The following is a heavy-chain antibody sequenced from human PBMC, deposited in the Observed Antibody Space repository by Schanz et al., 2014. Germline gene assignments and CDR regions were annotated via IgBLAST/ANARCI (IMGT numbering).Heavy chain of an antibody. CDR3: ARKVVATIVGYYDN. CDR1: GFAFSSYG. D-gene: IGHD5-12*01. V-gene: IGHV3-23*01. J-gene: IGHJ4*02. Sequence: EVQLLESGGGLVQPGGSLRLSCLASGFAFSSYGMNWLRQAPGKGLEWVSAMNESHSTIYYADSVRGRFTISRDNAENTLFLQMNSLRAEDTAVYDCARKVVATIVGYYDNWGQGTLVIVSS. CDR2: MNESHSTI.